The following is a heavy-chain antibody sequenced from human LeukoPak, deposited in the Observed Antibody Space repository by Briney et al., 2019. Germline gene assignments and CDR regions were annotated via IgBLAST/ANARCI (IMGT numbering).Heavy chain of an antibody. CDR2: IYYSGNT. J-gene: IGHJ6*03. CDR1: GDSISSGGYY. V-gene: IGHV4-39*01. D-gene: IGHD3-16*01. CDR3: ARLIGGSIEYMDV. Sequence: SETLSLTCNVSGDSISSGGYYWGWIRQPPGKGLEWIGSIYYSGNTNYNPSLKSRITISVDTSRNQFSLKMTSVTAADAAVYYWARLIGGSIEYMDVWGRGTKVTVSS.